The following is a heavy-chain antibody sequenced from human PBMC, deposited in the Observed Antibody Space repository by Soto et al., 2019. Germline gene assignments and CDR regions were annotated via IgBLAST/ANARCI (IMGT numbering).Heavy chain of an antibody. V-gene: IGHV3-7*01. Sequence: GGSLRLSCAASGFSFSSYWMSWVRQAPGKGLEWVANIKHDGSDKYYVDSVKGRFTISRDNAKNSLYLQMNSLRAEDTAVYYCVRPLGWRDGFDIWGQGTMVTVSS. CDR3: VRPLGWRDGFDI. J-gene: IGHJ3*02. CDR2: IKHDGSDK. D-gene: IGHD6-19*01. CDR1: GFSFSSYW.